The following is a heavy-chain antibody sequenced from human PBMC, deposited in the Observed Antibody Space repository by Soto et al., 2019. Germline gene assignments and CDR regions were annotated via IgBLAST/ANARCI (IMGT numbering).Heavy chain of an antibody. CDR1: GFTFSSYS. J-gene: IGHJ1*01. D-gene: IGHD4-17*01. Sequence: PGGSLRLSCVASGFTFSSYSMNWVRQAPGKGLEWVSSISSSSSYIYYADSVKGRFTISRDNAKNSLYLQMNSLRAEDTAVYYCAKGGGVTTWGGAEYFQHWGQGTLVTVSS. V-gene: IGHV3-21*04. CDR3: AKGGGVTTWGGAEYFQH. CDR2: ISSSSSYI.